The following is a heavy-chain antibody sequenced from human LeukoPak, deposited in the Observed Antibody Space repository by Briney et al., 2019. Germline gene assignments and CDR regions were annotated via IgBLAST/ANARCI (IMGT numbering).Heavy chain of an antibody. CDR1: GGSISSYY. CDR3: ARVGDGLFDY. J-gene: IGHJ4*02. Sequence: SETLSLTCTVSGGSISSYYWSWTRQPPGKGLEWIGYIYYSGSTNYNPSLKSRVTISVDTSKNQFSLKLSSVTAADTAVYYCARVGDGLFDYWGQGTLVTVSS. V-gene: IGHV4-59*01. CDR2: IYYSGST. D-gene: IGHD1-26*01.